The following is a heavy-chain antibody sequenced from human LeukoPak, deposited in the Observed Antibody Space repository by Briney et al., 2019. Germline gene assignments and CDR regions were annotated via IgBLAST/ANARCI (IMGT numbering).Heavy chain of an antibody. J-gene: IGHJ4*02. Sequence: GGSLRLSCEASGFAVSARPMSWIRQAPGKGLEWVSVIYSGGSTYFADSVKGRFTIFRDNSKNTLYLQMNSLRAEDTAVYYCARDRVLGCLDFWGQGTLVTVSS. V-gene: IGHV3-66*01. D-gene: IGHD3-16*01. CDR2: IYSGGST. CDR3: ARDRVLGCLDF. CDR1: GFAVSARP.